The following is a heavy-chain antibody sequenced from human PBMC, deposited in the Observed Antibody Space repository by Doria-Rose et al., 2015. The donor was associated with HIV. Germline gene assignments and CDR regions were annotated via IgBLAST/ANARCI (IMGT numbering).Heavy chain of an antibody. CDR3: AKAPIIGPKYYFYMDV. CDR2: TRWDSGAK. Sequence: VQLVQSGGGLVQPGRSLRLSCVGSGFSFESYAMHWVRLAPGKGLESVAGTRWDSGAKGNADSVEGRFTISRDNAKKSVYLEMRSLRPEDTAFYYCAKAPIIGPKYYFYMDVWGKGTSVTVSS. J-gene: IGHJ6*03. CDR1: GFSFESYA. V-gene: IGHV3-9*01. D-gene: IGHD3-3*01.